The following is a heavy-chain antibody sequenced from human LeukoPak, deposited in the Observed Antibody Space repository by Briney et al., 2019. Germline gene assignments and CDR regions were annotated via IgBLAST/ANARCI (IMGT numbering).Heavy chain of an antibody. CDR2: ISAYNGNT. CDR1: GYTFTRYG. J-gene: IGHJ4*02. Sequence: TSVKVSCKASGYTFTRYGISWVRQAPGQGLEWMRWISAYNGNTNYAQKLQGRVTMTTDTSTSTAYMELRSLRSDDTAVYYCARDRGDYKTYDYCGQGTLVTVSS. D-gene: IGHD2-21*02. CDR3: ARDRGDYKTYDY. V-gene: IGHV1-18*01.